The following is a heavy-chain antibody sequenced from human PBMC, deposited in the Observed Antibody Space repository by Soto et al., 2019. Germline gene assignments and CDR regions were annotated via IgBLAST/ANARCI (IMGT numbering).Heavy chain of an antibody. CDR2: INPSGGST. Sequence: ASVKVSCKASGYTFTSYYMHWVRQAPGQGLEWMGIINPSGGSTSYAQKFQGRVTMTGDTSTSTVYMELSSLRSEDTAVYYCARRRASGYYFDYWGQGTLVTVSS. CDR3: ARRRASGYYFDY. J-gene: IGHJ4*02. D-gene: IGHD7-27*01. V-gene: IGHV1-46*01. CDR1: GYTFTSYY.